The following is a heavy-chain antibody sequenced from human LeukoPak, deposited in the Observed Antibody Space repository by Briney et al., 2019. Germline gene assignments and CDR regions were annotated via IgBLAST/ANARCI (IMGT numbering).Heavy chain of an antibody. V-gene: IGHV3-48*01. CDR1: GFTFSNYV. Sequence: GGSLRLSCAASGFTFSNYVMSWVRQAPGKGLEWVSYINRNGEMIFYPDFVKGRFTISRDNSKNTLYLQMNSLRAEDTAVYYCARWYYGDYSLDYWGQGTLVTVSS. J-gene: IGHJ4*02. CDR2: INRNGEMI. CDR3: ARWYYGDYSLDY. D-gene: IGHD4-17*01.